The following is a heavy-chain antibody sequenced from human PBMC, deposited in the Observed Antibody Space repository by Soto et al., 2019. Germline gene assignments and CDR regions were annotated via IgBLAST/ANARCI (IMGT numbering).Heavy chain of an antibody. CDR3: ARIIGYCSSTSCYGYYYGMDV. CDR1: GYTFTSYY. V-gene: IGHV1-46*01. CDR2: INPSGGST. Sequence: QVQLVQSGAEVKKPGASVKVSCKASGYTFTSYYMHWVRQAPGQGLEWMGIINPSGGSTSYAQKCQGRVTMTRDTSTSTVYMELSSLRSEDTAVYYCARIIGYCSSTSCYGYYYGMDVWGQGTTVTVSS. D-gene: IGHD2-2*01. J-gene: IGHJ6*02.